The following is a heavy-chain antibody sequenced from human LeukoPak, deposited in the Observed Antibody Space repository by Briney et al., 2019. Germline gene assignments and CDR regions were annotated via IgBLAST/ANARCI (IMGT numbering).Heavy chain of an antibody. Sequence: SETLSLTCAVSGASVSGSNYYWGWIRQPPGKGLEWIGNIYSSGSTYYNASLQSRVTISIDTSKNQFSLKLSSVPAADPAVYYCARGGGYYGSGSYYYFDYWGQGTLVTVSS. CDR3: ARGGGYYGSGSYYYFDY. V-gene: IGHV4-39*07. CDR1: GASVSGSNYY. CDR2: IYSSGST. J-gene: IGHJ4*02. D-gene: IGHD3-10*01.